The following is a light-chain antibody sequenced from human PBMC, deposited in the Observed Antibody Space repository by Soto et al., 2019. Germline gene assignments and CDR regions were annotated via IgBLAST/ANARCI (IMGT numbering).Light chain of an antibody. CDR1: QNIRNL. J-gene: IGKJ5*01. CDR2: DAS. CDR3: QQYNTYAT. V-gene: IGKV1-5*01. Sequence: DIHLSQSPSSLSAAVGESVTITCRASQNIRNLLAWYQQKPGKAPKPLIYDASTLKTGVPSRFSGSGSGSEFNFTITGLQPDDFATYFCQQYNTYATFGQGTRLEIK.